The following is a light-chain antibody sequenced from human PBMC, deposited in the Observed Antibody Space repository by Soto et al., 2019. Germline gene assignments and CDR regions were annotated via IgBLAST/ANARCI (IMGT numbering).Light chain of an antibody. Sequence: DIVMTQSPDSLAVSLGERATINCKSSQSVLYRSKNKNYLAWYQQKPGQPPRLLIYWASSRESGVPDRFIGSGSGTDFTLTISSLQAEDVAVYYCQQYLSSPWSFGQGTKVDI. CDR1: QSVLYRSKNKNY. V-gene: IGKV4-1*01. J-gene: IGKJ1*01. CDR2: WAS. CDR3: QQYLSSPWS.